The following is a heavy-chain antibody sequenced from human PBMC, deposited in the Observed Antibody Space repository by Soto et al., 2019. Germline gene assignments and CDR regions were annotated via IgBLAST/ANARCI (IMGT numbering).Heavy chain of an antibody. CDR1: GYSFNTYW. CDR3: ERIIGYSYGHQELLDP. CDR2: IYPGDFDT. Sequence: GESLKISCMGSGYSFNTYWIGWVRQMPGKGLEWMGIIYPGDFDTRYSPSFQGHVTMSVDKSINTAYLQWSSLETSETAMYFCERIIGYSYGHQELLDPWGQGTPVTVSS. V-gene: IGHV5-51*01. D-gene: IGHD5-18*01. J-gene: IGHJ5*02.